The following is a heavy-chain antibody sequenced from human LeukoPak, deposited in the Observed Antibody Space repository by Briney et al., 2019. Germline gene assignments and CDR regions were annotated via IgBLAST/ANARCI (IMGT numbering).Heavy chain of an antibody. J-gene: IGHJ4*02. D-gene: IGHD6-6*01. CDR1: GGSFSGYY. CDR3: ARLSVRGVAARPLRKYYFDC. V-gene: IGHV4-34*01. CDR2: INHSGST. Sequence: SETLSLTCAVYGGSFSGYYWSWIRQPPGKGLEWIGEINHSGSTNYNPSLKSRVTISVDTSKNQFSLKLSSVTAADTAVYYCARLSVRGVAARPLRKYYFDCWGQGTLVTVSS.